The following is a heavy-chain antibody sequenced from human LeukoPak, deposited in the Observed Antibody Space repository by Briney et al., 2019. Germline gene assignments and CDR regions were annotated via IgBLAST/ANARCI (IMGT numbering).Heavy chain of an antibody. CDR2: IISDGTSA. V-gene: IGHV3-74*01. CDR1: GFTFRDYW. D-gene: IGHD3-9*01. CDR3: ARDARYNIDV. Sequence: GGSLRLSCAASGFTFRDYWMHWVRQAPGKGLVWVSRIISDGTSATYADFVKGRFTRSRDNAKNTLYLEMNSLRADDTAVYYCARDARYNIDVWGQGTTVTVSS. J-gene: IGHJ6*02.